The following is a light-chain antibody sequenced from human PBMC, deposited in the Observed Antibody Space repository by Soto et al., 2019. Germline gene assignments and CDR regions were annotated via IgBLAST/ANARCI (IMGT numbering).Light chain of an antibody. J-gene: IGLJ3*02. Sequence: QLVLTQPPSASGTPGQRVTISCSGSSSNIGTKTVNWYQQLPGTAPKLLIYSDSERPSGVPDRFSGSKSGTSASLAISGLQPDDEADYYCAAWDDSLNGWVFGGGTKLTVL. CDR1: SSNIGTKT. CDR2: SDS. V-gene: IGLV1-44*01. CDR3: AAWDDSLNGWV.